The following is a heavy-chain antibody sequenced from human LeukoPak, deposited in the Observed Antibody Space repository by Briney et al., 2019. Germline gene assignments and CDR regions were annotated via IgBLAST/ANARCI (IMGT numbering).Heavy chain of an antibody. V-gene: IGHV4-4*02. CDR2: IYHSGST. CDR3: ARGGTTVAGTFWFDP. D-gene: IGHD6-19*01. CDR1: GVSIGSGNW. Sequence: PSETLSLTCAVSGVSIGSGNWWSWVRQPPGKGLVWIGEIYHSGSTNYNASLKSRVTISVDKSKNQFSLRLNSVTAADTAIYYCARGGTTVAGTFWFDPWGQGTLVTVSS. J-gene: IGHJ5*02.